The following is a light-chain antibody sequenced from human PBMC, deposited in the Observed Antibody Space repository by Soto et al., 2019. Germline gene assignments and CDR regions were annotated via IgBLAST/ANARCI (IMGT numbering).Light chain of an antibody. CDR2: DAS. J-gene: IGKJ3*01. V-gene: IGKV3-11*01. CDR3: HQRSTWPFT. Sequence: EIVLTQSPATLSLSPGERATLSCRASQSISSYLAWYQQKPDQAPRLLIYDASNRATGIPARFSGSGSGTDFTLTISILETEDFAVYYCHQRSTWPFTFGPGTKVDIK. CDR1: QSISSY.